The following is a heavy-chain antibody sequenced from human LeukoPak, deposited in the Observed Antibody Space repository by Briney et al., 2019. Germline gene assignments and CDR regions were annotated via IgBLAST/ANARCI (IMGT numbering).Heavy chain of an antibody. Sequence: GGSLRLSCAVSGFPFSVYEMNWVRQAPGKGLEWVSNIGSSGAIRHYADSVKGRFSISRDNAESSLFLQMNSLRVEDTGIYYCALLAVASDFDYWGQGALATVSS. CDR3: ALLAVASDFDY. CDR2: IGSSGAIR. D-gene: IGHD6-19*01. CDR1: GFPFSVYE. J-gene: IGHJ4*02. V-gene: IGHV3-48*03.